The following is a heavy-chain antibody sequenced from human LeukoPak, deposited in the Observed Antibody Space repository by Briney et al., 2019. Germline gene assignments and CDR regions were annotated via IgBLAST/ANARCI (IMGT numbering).Heavy chain of an antibody. V-gene: IGHV1-2*06. CDR2: INPNSGGT. CDR1: GSTFTGYY. Sequence: ASVKVSCKASGSTFTGYYMHWVRQAPGQGLEWMGRINPNSGGTNYAQKFQGRVTMTRDTSISTAYMELSRLRSDDTAVYYCARGGYDFVYYYYGMDVWGQGTTVTVSS. D-gene: IGHD3-3*01. J-gene: IGHJ6*02. CDR3: ARGGYDFVYYYYGMDV.